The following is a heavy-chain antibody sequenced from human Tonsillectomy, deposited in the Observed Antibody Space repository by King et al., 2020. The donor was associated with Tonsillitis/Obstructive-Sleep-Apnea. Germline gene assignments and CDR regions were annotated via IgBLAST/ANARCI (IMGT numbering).Heavy chain of an antibody. D-gene: IGHD6-13*01. CDR2: ISWNSGSV. CDR3: AKDLIIATSGTPGDAFDI. CDR1: GFTFDDYA. V-gene: IGHV3-9*01. Sequence: FQLVQSGGGLVQPGRSLRLSCAASGFTFDDYAMYWVRQAPGKGLEWVSGISWNSGSVAYADSVKGRFTISRDNAKNSLYLQMNSLRPEDTALYYCAKDLIIATSGTPGDAFDIWGQGTMVTVSS. J-gene: IGHJ3*02.